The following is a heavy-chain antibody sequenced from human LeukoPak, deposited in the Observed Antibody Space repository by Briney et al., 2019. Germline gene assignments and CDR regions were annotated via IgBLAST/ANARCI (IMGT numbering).Heavy chain of an antibody. D-gene: IGHD4-17*01. V-gene: IGHV5-51*01. J-gene: IGHJ4*02. CDR2: IYPGDSDT. CDR3: ARNADYGDYVGSFDY. Sequence: GASLQISCQGSGYSFTSYWIGWVRQLPGKGLEWMGIIYPGDSDTRYSPSFQGQVTISADKSISTAYLQWSSLKASDTAMYYCARNADYGDYVGSFDYWGQGTLVTVSS. CDR1: GYSFTSYW.